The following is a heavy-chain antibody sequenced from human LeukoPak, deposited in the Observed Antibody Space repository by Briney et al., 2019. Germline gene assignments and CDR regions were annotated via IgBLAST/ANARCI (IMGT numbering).Heavy chain of an antibody. V-gene: IGHV3-23*01. CDR3: AKARNHIVVVTAFDY. J-gene: IGHJ4*02. Sequence: GGTLRLSCAASGFTFSSYAMSWVRQAPGKGLEWVSAISGSGGSTYYADSVKGRFTISRDNSKNTLYLQMNSLRAEDTAVYYCAKARNHIVVVTAFDYWGQGTLVTVSS. CDR1: GFTFSSYA. CDR2: ISGSGGST. D-gene: IGHD2-21*02.